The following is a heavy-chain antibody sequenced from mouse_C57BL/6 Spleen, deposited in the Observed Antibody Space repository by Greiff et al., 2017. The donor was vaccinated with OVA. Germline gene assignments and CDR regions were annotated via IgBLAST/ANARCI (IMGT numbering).Heavy chain of an antibody. V-gene: IGHV5-4*01. J-gene: IGHJ2*01. Sequence: EVKLVESGGGLVKPGGSLKLSCAASGFTFSSYAMSWVRQTPEKRLEWVATISDGGSYTYYPDNVKGRFTISRDNAKNNLYLQMSHLKSEDTAMYYCARDSQLPFDYWGQGTTLTVSS. CDR3: ARDSQLPFDY. CDR2: ISDGGSYT. CDR1: GFTFSSYA. D-gene: IGHD2-12*01.